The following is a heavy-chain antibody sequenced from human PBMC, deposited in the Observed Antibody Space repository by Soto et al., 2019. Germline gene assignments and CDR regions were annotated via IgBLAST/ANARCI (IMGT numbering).Heavy chain of an antibody. V-gene: IGHV4-31*03. D-gene: IGHD6-19*01. CDR1: GGSISSGNYY. J-gene: IGHJ4*02. CDR2: IYYSGST. Sequence: QVQLQESGPGLVRPSQTLSLTCTVSGGSISSGNYYWSWIRQHPGKGLEWIGYIYYSGSTDYNPSLKSRVTISVDTSKNQFSLKLSSVTAADTAVYYCARVVRNAWYSFDYWGQGTLVTVSS. CDR3: ARVVRNAWYSFDY.